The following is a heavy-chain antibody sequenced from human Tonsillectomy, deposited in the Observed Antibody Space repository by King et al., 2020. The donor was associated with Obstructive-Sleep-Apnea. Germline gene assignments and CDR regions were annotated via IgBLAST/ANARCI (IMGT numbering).Heavy chain of an antibody. Sequence: VQLVESGGVLVKPGGSLRLSCAASGFTFSNARLSWVCQAPGVGREWVGRIKSKTDGGTTDYAAPVKGRFTISRDDSKNTLYLQMNSLKTEDTAVYYCRLRFLEMTDYWGQGTLVTVSS. V-gene: IGHV3-15*01. D-gene: IGHD3-3*01. J-gene: IGHJ4*02. CDR1: GFTFSNAR. CDR3: RLRFLEMTDY. CDR2: IKSKTDGGTT.